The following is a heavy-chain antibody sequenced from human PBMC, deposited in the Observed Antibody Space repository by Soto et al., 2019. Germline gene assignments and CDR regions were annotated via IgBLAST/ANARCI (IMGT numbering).Heavy chain of an antibody. V-gene: IGHV3-48*02. CDR3: AREVPRSSRYWFDP. D-gene: IGHD6-13*01. J-gene: IGHJ5*02. Sequence: GGSLRLSCAASGFTFSSDSMNWIRQAPGKGLEWVSYISSSSRTIYYADSVKGRFTISRDNAKNSLYLQMNSLRDEDTAVYYCAREVPRSSRYWFDPWGQGXLVTV. CDR1: GFTFSSDS. CDR2: ISSSSRTI.